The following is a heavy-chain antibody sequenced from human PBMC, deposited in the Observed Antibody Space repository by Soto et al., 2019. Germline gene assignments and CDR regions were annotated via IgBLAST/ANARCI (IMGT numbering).Heavy chain of an antibody. CDR2: IIPIFGTA. V-gene: IGHV1-69*01. CDR3: AGGGEQWLRD. Sequence: QVQLVQSGAEVKKPGSSVKVSCKASGGTFSSYAISWVRQAPGQGLEWMGGIIPIFGTANYAQKFQGRVTITADESTSTACMELGSLSSENTAGDYCAGGGEQWLRDWGQGTLVTVSS. J-gene: IGHJ4*02. CDR1: GGTFSSYA. D-gene: IGHD6-19*01.